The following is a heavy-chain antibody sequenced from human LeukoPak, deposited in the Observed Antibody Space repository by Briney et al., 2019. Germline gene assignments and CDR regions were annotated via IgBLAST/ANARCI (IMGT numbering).Heavy chain of an antibody. D-gene: IGHD3-10*01. CDR2: IPYDGGNK. Sequence: PGGSLRLSCAASGFTFSSSGMHWVRQSPGKGLEWVAFIPYDGGNKYYADSVKGRFTISRDNFKNTLYLQMKSLGVDDTALYYCAKGSGPRGFFHYWGQGTLVTVSS. V-gene: IGHV3-30*02. CDR3: AKGSGPRGFFHY. J-gene: IGHJ4*02. CDR1: GFTFSSSG.